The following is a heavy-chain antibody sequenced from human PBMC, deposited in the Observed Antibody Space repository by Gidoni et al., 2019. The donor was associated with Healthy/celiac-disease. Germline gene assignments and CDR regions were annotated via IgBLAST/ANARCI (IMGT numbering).Heavy chain of an antibody. CDR3: ARASGSSQKYYYYMYV. D-gene: IGHD1-26*01. CDR2: IYPGDSDT. V-gene: IGHV5-51*01. Sequence: EEQLVQSGAEVEKPEESLKMSGKGAGYSFTSYGIGGVRQMTGKGLEWMGIIYPGDSDTRYSPALQGQVPLAADKPISTAYLQWSSLKASDTAMYYCARASGSSQKYYYYMYVWGKVTTVTVSS. CDR1: GYSFTSYG. J-gene: IGHJ6*03.